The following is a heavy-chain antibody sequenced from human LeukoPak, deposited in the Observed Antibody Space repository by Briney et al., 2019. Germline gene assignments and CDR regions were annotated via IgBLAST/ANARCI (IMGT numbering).Heavy chain of an antibody. D-gene: IGHD4-23*01. J-gene: IGHJ4*01. Sequence: GGSLRVSCSASGFSFSSYGMHWVRQAPGKGLEWVAFIRYDESNVYYADSVKGRFTISRDNSKDTLYLQMNSLRVEDTAIYFCTKSYGANYFDSWGHGTLVTVSS. CDR3: TKSYGANYFDS. CDR1: GFSFSSYG. V-gene: IGHV3-30*02. CDR2: IRYDESNV.